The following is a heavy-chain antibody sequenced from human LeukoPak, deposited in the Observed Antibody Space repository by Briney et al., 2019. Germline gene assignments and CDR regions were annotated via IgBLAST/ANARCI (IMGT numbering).Heavy chain of an antibody. CDR1: GFTFSSYG. V-gene: IGHV3-30*02. CDR2: IRYDGSNK. Sequence: GGSLRLSCAASGFTFSSYGMHWVRQAPGKGLEWVAFIRYDGSNKYYADSVKGRFTISRDNSKNTLYLQMNSLRAEDTAVYYCARDQTIVMITGAFDIWGQGTMVTVSS. J-gene: IGHJ3*02. CDR3: ARDQTIVMITGAFDI. D-gene: IGHD3-22*01.